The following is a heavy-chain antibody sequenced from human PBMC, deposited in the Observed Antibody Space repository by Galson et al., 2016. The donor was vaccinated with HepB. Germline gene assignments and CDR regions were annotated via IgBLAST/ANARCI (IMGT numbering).Heavy chain of an antibody. Sequence: SVKVSCKASGYSFLSYGISWVRQAPGQGLEWMGWINTYNGDTSYAQSLRGRVTMTTDTSTTTAYMELKSLRSDDTAMYYCVRDFTSGAPDLFDPWGQGTLVTASS. CDR1: GYSFLSYG. CDR3: VRDFTSGAPDLFDP. D-gene: IGHD1-26*01. V-gene: IGHV1-18*01. CDR2: INTYNGDT. J-gene: IGHJ5*02.